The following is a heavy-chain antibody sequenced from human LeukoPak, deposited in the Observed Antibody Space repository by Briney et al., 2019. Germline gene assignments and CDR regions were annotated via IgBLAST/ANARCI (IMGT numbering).Heavy chain of an antibody. J-gene: IGHJ6*03. V-gene: IGHV3-48*01. CDR1: GFTFSSYS. Sequence: GGSLRLSCAASGFTFSSYSMNWVRQAPGKGLEWVSYISSSSSTIYYADSVKGRFTISRDNAKNSLYLQMNSLRAEDTAVYYCARARVAAKSGYMDVWGTGTTVTISS. CDR3: ARARVAAKSGYMDV. CDR2: ISSSSSTI. D-gene: IGHD2-15*01.